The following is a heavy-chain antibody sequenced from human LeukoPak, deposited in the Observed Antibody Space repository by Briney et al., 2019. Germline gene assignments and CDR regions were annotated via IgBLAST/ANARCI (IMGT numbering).Heavy chain of an antibody. J-gene: IGHJ3*02. CDR2: ISSSGSTI. CDR3: AKDHYGDYFSTGAFDI. Sequence: GGSLRLSCAASGFTFSSYEMNWVRQAPGKWLEWVSYISSSGSTIYYADSVKGRFTISRDNSKNTMYLQMNSLRAEDTAVYYCAKDHYGDYFSTGAFDIWGQGTTVIVSS. V-gene: IGHV3-48*03. D-gene: IGHD4-17*01. CDR1: GFTFSSYE.